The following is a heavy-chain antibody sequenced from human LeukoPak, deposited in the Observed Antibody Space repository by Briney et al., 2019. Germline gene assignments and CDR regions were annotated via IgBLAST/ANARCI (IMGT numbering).Heavy chain of an antibody. CDR2: ISGSGETI. CDR3: ASWRLDYDSSGLV. V-gene: IGHV3-48*01. J-gene: IGHJ6*03. Sequence: GGSLRLSCAASGFTFSSYSVNWVRQAPGQGLEWISYISGSGETIYYADSVRGRFTISRDNSKNTLYLQMNSLRAEDTAVYYCASWRLDYDSSGLVWGKGTTVTVSS. D-gene: IGHD3-22*01. CDR1: GFTFSSYS.